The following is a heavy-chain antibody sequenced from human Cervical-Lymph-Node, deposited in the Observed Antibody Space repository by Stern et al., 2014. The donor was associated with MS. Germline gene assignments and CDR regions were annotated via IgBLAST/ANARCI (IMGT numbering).Heavy chain of an antibody. V-gene: IGHV1-69*01. J-gene: IGHJ6*02. CDR2: FTPIRGTA. CDR1: GGTLTSYV. Sequence: QVQLVESGAEVKKPGSPVKVSCRRSGGTLTSYVINWVRQAPGQGLEWMGGFTPIRGTANYAQRFEGRVTITADESTNTAYMELSSLRSEDTAIYYCATANCSAATCRHYYGMDVWGQGTTVTVSS. D-gene: IGHD2-15*01. CDR3: ATANCSAATCRHYYGMDV.